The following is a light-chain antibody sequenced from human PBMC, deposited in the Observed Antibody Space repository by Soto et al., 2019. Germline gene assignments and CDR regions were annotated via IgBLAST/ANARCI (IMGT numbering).Light chain of an antibody. Sequence: QSALAQPRSVSGSPGQSVTISCTGTSSDVGGYNYVSWYQQHPGKAPKLMIYDVSKRPSGVPDRFSGSKSGNTASLTISGLQAEDEADYYCCSYAGMHSYVFAAGTKVTVL. J-gene: IGLJ1*01. V-gene: IGLV2-11*01. CDR2: DVS. CDR1: SSDVGGYNY. CDR3: CSYAGMHSYV.